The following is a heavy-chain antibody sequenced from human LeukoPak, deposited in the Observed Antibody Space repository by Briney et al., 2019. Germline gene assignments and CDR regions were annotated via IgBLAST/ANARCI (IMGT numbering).Heavy chain of an antibody. CDR1: GGSFSGYY. CDR2: IYYSGST. V-gene: IGHV4-59*01. Sequence: SETLSLTCAVYGGSFSGYYWSWIRQPPGKGLEWIGYIYYSGSTNYNPSLKSRVTISVDTSKNQFSLKLSSVTAADTAVYYCARLVATPEAHRYFDYWGQGTLVTVSS. CDR3: ARLVATPEAHRYFDY. J-gene: IGHJ4*02. D-gene: IGHD5-12*01.